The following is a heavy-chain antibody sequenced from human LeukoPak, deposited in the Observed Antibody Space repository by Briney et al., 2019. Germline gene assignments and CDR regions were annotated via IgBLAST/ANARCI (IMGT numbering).Heavy chain of an antibody. CDR2: IYYSGST. Sequence: PSETLSLTCTVSGGSISSYYWSWIRQPPGKGLEWIGYIYYSGSTNSNPSLKSRVTISVDTSKNQFSLKLSSVTAADTAVYYCARDHYHKIHSVMVTAPDYWGQGTLVIVSS. V-gene: IGHV4-59*01. J-gene: IGHJ4*02. CDR1: GGSISSYY. CDR3: ARDHYHKIHSVMVTAPDY. D-gene: IGHD2-21*02.